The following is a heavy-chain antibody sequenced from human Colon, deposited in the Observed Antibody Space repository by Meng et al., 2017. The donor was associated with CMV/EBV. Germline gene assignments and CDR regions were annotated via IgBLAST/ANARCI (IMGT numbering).Heavy chain of an antibody. CDR3: TRSSGTYSWDSDY. D-gene: IGHD1-26*01. Sequence: SGFHFNDYALHWVRQAPGGGLEWIGRIKNKAGNYAPAYAASVRDRFTLSRDDSQNTAYLQMNSLKTEDTAVYYCTRSSGTYSWDSDYWGQGALVTVSS. V-gene: IGHV3-73*01. CDR1: GFHFNDYA. CDR2: IKNKAGNYAP. J-gene: IGHJ4*02.